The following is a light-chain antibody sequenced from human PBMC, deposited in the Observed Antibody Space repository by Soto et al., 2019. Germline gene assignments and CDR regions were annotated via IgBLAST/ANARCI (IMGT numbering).Light chain of an antibody. V-gene: IGKV3-15*01. CDR3: QQYNGWPPRT. Sequence: EIVMTQSPATLSVSPGERATLSCRASQSVSSNLAWYQQKPGQAPRLLIYDAFTRATGVPARFSGSGSGTDFTLTISSLQSEDFAVDYCQQYNGWPPRTFGQGTKVEIK. CDR2: DAF. J-gene: IGKJ1*01. CDR1: QSVSSN.